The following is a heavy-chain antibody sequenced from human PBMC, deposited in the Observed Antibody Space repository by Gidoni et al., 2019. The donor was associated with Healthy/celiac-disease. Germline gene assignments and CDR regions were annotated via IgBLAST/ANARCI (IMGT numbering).Heavy chain of an antibody. J-gene: IGHJ5*02. CDR3: ARAFGMVRGVNTKHNWFDP. D-gene: IGHD3-10*01. V-gene: IGHV4-39*01. CDR2: SYYSGST. CDR1: GGSISSSSYY. Sequence: QLQLQESGPGLVKPSETLSLTCTVSGGSISSSSYYWGWIRQPPGKGLEWIGSSYYSGSTYYNPSLKSRVTISVDTSKNQFSLKLSSVTAADTAVYYCARAFGMVRGVNTKHNWFDPWGQGTLVTVSS.